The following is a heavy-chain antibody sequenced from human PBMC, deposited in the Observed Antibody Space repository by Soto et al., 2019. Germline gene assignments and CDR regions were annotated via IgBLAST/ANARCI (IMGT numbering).Heavy chain of an antibody. D-gene: IGHD3-22*01. CDR2: IYSGGST. Sequence: PGGSLRLSCAASGFTVSTIYMGWVRQAPRKGLEWVSIIYSGGSTYYADSVKGRFTISRDNSKNTLYLQMNSLRAEDTAVYYCARDSSGYYQFAYWGQGALVTVSS. V-gene: IGHV3-66*01. CDR3: ARDSSGYYQFAY. J-gene: IGHJ4*02. CDR1: GFTVSTIY.